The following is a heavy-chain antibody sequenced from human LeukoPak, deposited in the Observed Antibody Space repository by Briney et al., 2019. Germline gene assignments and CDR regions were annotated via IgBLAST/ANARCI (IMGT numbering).Heavy chain of an antibody. V-gene: IGHV3-23*01. CDR1: GLSLNNYA. CDR2: SSSSDDGK. CDR3: AKAPVTSCRGAFCYPFDY. J-gene: IGHJ4*01. Sequence: PGGSLRLSCTAPGLSLNNYAMSWVRQVPGKGLEWVSASSSSDDGKWYAESVRGRFTISRDTSKNTVYLQMNSLRVEDAGVYYCAKAPVTSCRGAFCYPFDYWGHGTLVTVSS. D-gene: IGHD2-21*01.